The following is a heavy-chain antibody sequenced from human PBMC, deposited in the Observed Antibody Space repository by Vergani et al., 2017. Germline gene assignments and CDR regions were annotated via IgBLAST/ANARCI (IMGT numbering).Heavy chain of an antibody. V-gene: IGHV3-33*01. Sequence: QVQLVESGGGVVQPGRSLRLSCAASGFTFSSYGMHWVRQAPGKGLEWVAVIWYDGSNKYYADSVKGRFTSSRDNSKNTLYLQMNSLRAEDTAVYYCARILLDGYNSGAIDYWGQGTLVTVSS. CDR2: IWYDGSNK. CDR3: ARILLDGYNSGAIDY. J-gene: IGHJ4*02. D-gene: IGHD5-24*01. CDR1: GFTFSSYG.